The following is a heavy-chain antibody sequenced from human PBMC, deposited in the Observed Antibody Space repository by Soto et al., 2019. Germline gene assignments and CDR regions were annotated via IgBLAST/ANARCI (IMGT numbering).Heavy chain of an antibody. Sequence: PSQTLSLTCAISGDSVSSNSAAWNWVRQSPSRGLEWLGRTYYRSKWNNDYAVSVKRRITINPDTSKNQFSLQLNSVTPEDTAVYYCAREGGDSSSLYFDYWGQGTLVTVSS. CDR1: GDSVSSNSAA. V-gene: IGHV6-1*01. D-gene: IGHD6-13*01. J-gene: IGHJ4*02. CDR2: TYYRSKWNN. CDR3: AREGGDSSSLYFDY.